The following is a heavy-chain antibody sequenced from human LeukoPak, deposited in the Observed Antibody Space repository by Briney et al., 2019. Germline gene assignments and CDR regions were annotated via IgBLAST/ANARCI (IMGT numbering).Heavy chain of an antibody. J-gene: IGHJ4*02. D-gene: IGHD3-16*01. CDR1: GFTFSSYW. CDR2: INSDGSST. V-gene: IGHV3-74*01. CDR3: ARASYGLGHWDFDY. Sequence: GGSLRLSCAASGFTFSSYWRDWVRQAPGKGLVWVSRINSDGSSTSYADSVKGRFTISRDNAKNTLYLQMNSLRAEDTAVYYCARASYGLGHWDFDYWGQGTLVTVSS.